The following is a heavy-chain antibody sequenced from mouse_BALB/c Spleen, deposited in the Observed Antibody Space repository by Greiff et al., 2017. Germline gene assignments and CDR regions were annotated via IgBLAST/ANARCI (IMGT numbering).Heavy chain of an antibody. Sequence: VQLVESGGGLVQPGGSRKLSCAASGFTFSSFGMHWVRQPPGKGLEWLGVIWAGGSTNYNSALMSRLSISKDNSKSQVFLKMNSLQTDDTAMYYCARDRNYYGSSLDYWGQGTTLTVSS. J-gene: IGHJ2*01. CDR2: IWAGGST. D-gene: IGHD1-1*01. V-gene: IGHV2-9*02. CDR3: ARDRNYYGSSLDY. CDR1: GFTFSSFG.